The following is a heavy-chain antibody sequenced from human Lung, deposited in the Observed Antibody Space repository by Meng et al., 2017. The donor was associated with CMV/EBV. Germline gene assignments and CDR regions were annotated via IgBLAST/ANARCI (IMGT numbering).Heavy chain of an antibody. CDR3: ARQLAPNWADRTENFDA. CDR2: ISYTGNT. D-gene: IGHD7-27*01. Sequence: SETLSLTXFVSADFITTHNYYWGWIRQPPGKGLEWIGRISYTGNTHSNPSPASRVTMSVDTSKNQFSLRLTSVTVADTAVCYCARQLAPNWADRTENFDAWGQGILVTVSS. J-gene: IGHJ4*02. V-gene: IGHV4-39*01. CDR1: ADFITTHNYY.